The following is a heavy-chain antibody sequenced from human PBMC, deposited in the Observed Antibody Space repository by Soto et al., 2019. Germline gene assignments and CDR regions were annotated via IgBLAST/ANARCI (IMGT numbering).Heavy chain of an antibody. CDR3: ARAPNRATIGWGFY. CDR1: GYTFTSYA. CDR2: INAGNGNT. Sequence: ASVKVSCKASGYTFTSYAMHWVRQAPGQRLEWMGWINAGNGNTKYSQKFQGRVTITRDTSASTAYMELSSLRSEDTAVYYCARAPNRATIGWGFYWGQGTLVTVSS. J-gene: IGHJ4*02. D-gene: IGHD5-12*01. V-gene: IGHV1-3*01.